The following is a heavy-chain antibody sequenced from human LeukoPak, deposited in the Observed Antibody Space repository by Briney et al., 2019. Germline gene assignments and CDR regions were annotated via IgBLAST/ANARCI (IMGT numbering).Heavy chain of an antibody. CDR2: IYYSGST. J-gene: IGHJ2*01. D-gene: IGHD6-19*01. Sequence: SETLSFTCTVSGGSISSSSYYWGWIRQPPGKGLEWIGSIYYSGSTYYNPSLKSRVTISVDTSKNQFSLKLSSVTAADTAVYYCARLGRETSVRSAGWYFDLWGRGTLVTVSS. V-gene: IGHV4-39*01. CDR3: ARLGRETSVRSAGWYFDL. CDR1: GGSISSSSYY.